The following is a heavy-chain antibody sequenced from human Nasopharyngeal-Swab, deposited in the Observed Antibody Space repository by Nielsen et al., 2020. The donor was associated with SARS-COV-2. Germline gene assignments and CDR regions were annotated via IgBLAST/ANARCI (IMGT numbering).Heavy chain of an antibody. CDR3: ARDLSDVTVAVSGTVGFDC. J-gene: IGHJ4*02. Sequence: ASVKVSCKTSGYTFSNYYMHWVRQAPGQGLEWMGIIHPSGGRTIYSQKFQGRVSMTRDTSTGTVYMELSSLTSEDTAMYYCARDLSDVTVAVSGTVGFDCWGQGTLVTVSS. V-gene: IGHV1-46*01. D-gene: IGHD6-19*01. CDR1: GYTFSNYY. CDR2: IHPSGGRT.